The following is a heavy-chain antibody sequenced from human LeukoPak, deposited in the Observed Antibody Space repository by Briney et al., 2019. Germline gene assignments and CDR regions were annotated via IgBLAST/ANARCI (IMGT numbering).Heavy chain of an antibody. J-gene: IGHJ4*02. V-gene: IGHV3-23*01. Sequence: GGSLRLSXAASGFTFSSYAMSWVSQAPGKGLEWVSAISGSGGSTYYADSVKGRFTISRDNSKNTLYLQMNSLRAEDTAVYYCAKTTQIVVVPAAVDYWGQGTLVTVSS. CDR2: ISGSGGST. CDR3: AKTTQIVVVPAAVDY. D-gene: IGHD2-2*01. CDR1: GFTFSSYA.